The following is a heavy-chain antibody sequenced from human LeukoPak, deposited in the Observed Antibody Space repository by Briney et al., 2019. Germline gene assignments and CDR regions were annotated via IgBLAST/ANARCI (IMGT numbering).Heavy chain of an antibody. CDR2: ISGTSNNI. CDR1: GLSFRSYA. CDR3: AKDRSLWFGDSLVGPDAFDI. V-gene: IGHV3-23*01. Sequence: GGSLRLSWVAPGLSFRSYAMTWVRQAPGKGLEWVSSISGTSNNIYYADSVKGRFTISRDNSKNTLYLQMNSLRAEDTAVYYCAKDRSLWFGDSLVGPDAFDIWGQGTVVFVSS. D-gene: IGHD3-10*01. J-gene: IGHJ3*02.